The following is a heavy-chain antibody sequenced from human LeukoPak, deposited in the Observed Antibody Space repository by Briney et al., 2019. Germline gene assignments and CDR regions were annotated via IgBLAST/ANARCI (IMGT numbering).Heavy chain of an antibody. CDR1: GFSSTDYA. Sequence: PGGSLRLSCAASGFSSTDYAMHWVRQVPGKGLEWVSGIDWNSKRVDYADAVKGRFTVSTDNAKNSLYLQMNSLRVEDTALYFCTKDILPGGADVWGQGTTVTVSS. D-gene: IGHD3-3*02. V-gene: IGHV3-9*02. CDR2: IDWNSKRV. J-gene: IGHJ6*02. CDR3: TKDILPGGADV.